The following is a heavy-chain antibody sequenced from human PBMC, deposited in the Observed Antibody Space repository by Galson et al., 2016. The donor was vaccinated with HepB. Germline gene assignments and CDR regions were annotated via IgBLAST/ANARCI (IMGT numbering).Heavy chain of an antibody. V-gene: IGHV4-30-4*01. CDR2: IYYSGST. CDR3: ARERMNSSGYGGRFDS. Sequence: TLSLTCTVSGGSLSSDNYYWSWLRQPPGKGLEWFGYIYYSGSTYYNPSLKSRVIISVDTSKNQFSLKLSSVTAADTAVYYCARERMNSSGYGGRFDSWGQGTLVTVSA. CDR1: GGSLSSDNYY. D-gene: IGHD3-22*01. J-gene: IGHJ4*02.